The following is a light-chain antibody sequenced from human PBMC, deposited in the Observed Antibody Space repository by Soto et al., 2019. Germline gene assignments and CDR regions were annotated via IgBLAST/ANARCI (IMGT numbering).Light chain of an antibody. CDR1: QGVSTW. Sequence: DIQMTQSPSSVSASVGDRVTITCRASQGVSTWLAWYQQKPGKAPNLLIYTASGLQSGVPSRFSGSGSGTDFTLTISSLQPEDFAAYYCQQLNSYPSTFGQGTRLEI. CDR3: QQLNSYPST. V-gene: IGKV1-12*02. CDR2: TAS. J-gene: IGKJ5*01.